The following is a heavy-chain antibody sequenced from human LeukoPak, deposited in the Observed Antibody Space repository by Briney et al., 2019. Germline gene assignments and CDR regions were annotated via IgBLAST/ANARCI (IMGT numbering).Heavy chain of an antibody. V-gene: IGHV3-23*01. CDR2: ISGSGGST. CDR1: GFTFSSYA. Sequence: GGSLGLSCAASGFTFSSYAMSWVRQAPGKGLEWVSAISGSGGSTYYADSVKGRFTISRDNSKNTLYLQMNSLRAEDTAVYYCAKGGLNWNYYYYWGQGTLVTVSS. D-gene: IGHD1-1*01. CDR3: AKGGLNWNYYYY. J-gene: IGHJ4*02.